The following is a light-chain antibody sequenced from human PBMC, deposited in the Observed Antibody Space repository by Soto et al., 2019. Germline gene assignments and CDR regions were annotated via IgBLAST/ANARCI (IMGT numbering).Light chain of an antibody. J-gene: IGKJ3*01. CDR1: QSVSSSY. CDR2: GAS. Sequence: EIVLTQSPGTLSLSPGERATLSCRASQSVSSSYLAWYQQKPGQAPRLLIYGASSRATGIPDRFSGSGSGTDLTLTISRLEPEDFAVYYCQQYGSSLFTFGPGNKVDIK. CDR3: QQYGSSLFT. V-gene: IGKV3-20*01.